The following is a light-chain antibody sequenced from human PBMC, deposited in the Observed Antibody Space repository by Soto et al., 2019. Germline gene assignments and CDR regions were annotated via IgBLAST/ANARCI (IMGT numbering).Light chain of an antibody. CDR3: SSYAGSNNFV. Sequence: QSVLTQPPSASGSPGQSVAISCTGTSSDVGGYNYVSWYQQHPGKAPKLMIYEVSKRPSGVPDRFSGSKSGNTASLTVSGLQAEDEADYYCSSYAGSNNFVCGTG. CDR2: EVS. J-gene: IGLJ1*01. V-gene: IGLV2-8*01. CDR1: SSDVGGYNY.